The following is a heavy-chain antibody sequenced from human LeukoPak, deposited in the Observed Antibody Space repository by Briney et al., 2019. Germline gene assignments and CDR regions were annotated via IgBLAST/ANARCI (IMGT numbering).Heavy chain of an antibody. CDR1: GFTFNNYA. CDR3: ANQPGLYNNGWSTTYHFFGLGV. J-gene: IGHJ6*02. V-gene: IGHV3-23*01. CDR2: ISDDGGDT. Sequence: GGSLRLSCAASGFTFNNYAMSWVRQAPGKGLEWVSAISDDGGDTKYADSVKGRFTISRDNSKNTLYLQMNSLRAEDTAIYYCANQPGLYNNGWSTTYHFFGLGVWGQGTTVTVSS. D-gene: IGHD6-19*01.